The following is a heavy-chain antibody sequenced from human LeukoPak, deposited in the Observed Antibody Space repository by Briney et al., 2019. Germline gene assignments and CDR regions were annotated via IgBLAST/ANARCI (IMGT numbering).Heavy chain of an antibody. CDR1: GCTFRNYV. CDR3: AREGYYGSESPPSLYFDS. D-gene: IGHD3-10*01. J-gene: IGHJ4*02. V-gene: IGHV3-30-3*01. CDR2: TSSDLNVK. Sequence: GGSLRLSCAASGCTFRNYVIHWVRQAPGKGLEWVAVTSSDLNVKLYADSVKGRFTISRDNSRSTLYLQMNSLRPEDTAIYYCAREGYYGSESPPSLYFDSWGQGTLVTVSS.